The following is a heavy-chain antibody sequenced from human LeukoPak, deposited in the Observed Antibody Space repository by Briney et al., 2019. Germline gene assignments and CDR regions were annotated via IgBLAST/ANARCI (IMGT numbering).Heavy chain of an antibody. CDR1: GFTFSSYW. Sequence: GGSPRLSCAASGFTFSSYWIHWVRQAPGKGLVWVSRINSDGSSTTYADSVKGRFTISRDNAKNTLYLQMNSLRAEDTAVYYCARSAAAGFSYYSYYLDVWGKGTTVTISS. D-gene: IGHD6-13*01. J-gene: IGHJ6*03. CDR3: ARSAAAGFSYYSYYLDV. V-gene: IGHV3-74*01. CDR2: INSDGSST.